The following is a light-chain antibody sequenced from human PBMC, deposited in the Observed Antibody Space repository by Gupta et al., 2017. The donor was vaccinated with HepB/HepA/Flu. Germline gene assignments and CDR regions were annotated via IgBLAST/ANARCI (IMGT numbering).Light chain of an antibody. Sequence: DIQLTQSPSFVSVSLGDGVTITCRASQHIGKWLAWYQPKPGNAPGLLMFASFSLQSGVPSGFGGSGSGTNFTLTIGGLQPEDCATYYCQQAGEFPLTFGGGTKVAIK. CDR1: QHIGKW. J-gene: IGKJ4*01. V-gene: IGKV1D-12*01. CDR3: QQAGEFPLT. CDR2: ASF.